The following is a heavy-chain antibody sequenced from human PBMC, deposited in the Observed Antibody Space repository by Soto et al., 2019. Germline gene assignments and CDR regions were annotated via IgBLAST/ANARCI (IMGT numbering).Heavy chain of an antibody. CDR1: GSTISSYY. V-gene: IGHV4-59*08. D-gene: IGHD3-10*01. J-gene: IGHJ3*02. CDR2: NYYRWST. CDR3: ARHYTASASEYDGPGRYYSGLDS. Sequence: SETLSLTCILSGSTISSYYWSWIRQPPGQGLEWLGYNYYRWSTNYSPSLAGRVTISVDTSKSQISLKLSSVSAADTVVYYCARHYTASASEYDGPGRYYSGLDSWGQVTMVT.